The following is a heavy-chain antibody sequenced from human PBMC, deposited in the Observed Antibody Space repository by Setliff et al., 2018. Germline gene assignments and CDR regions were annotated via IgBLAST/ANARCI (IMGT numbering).Heavy chain of an antibody. CDR2: ISLSSSYI. Sequence: GGSLRLSCAVSGFTFNNYSVNWVRLAPGKGLEWVSSISLSSSYIFYADSVKGRFTISRDNAKNSLFLQMNTLRSDDTAMYYCARTTWPRSYMDVWGKGTTVTVSS. J-gene: IGHJ6*04. CDR1: GFTFNNYS. V-gene: IGHV3-21*04. CDR3: ARTTWPRSYMDV. D-gene: IGHD1-1*01.